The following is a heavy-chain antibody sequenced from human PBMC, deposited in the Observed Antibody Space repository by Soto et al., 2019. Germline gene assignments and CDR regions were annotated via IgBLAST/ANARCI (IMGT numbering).Heavy chain of an antibody. V-gene: IGHV1-3*01. CDR1: GYTFTSYA. J-gene: IGHJ4*02. CDR2: INAGNGNT. CDR3: ARGNPGDYYYDSSGYYFDY. D-gene: IGHD3-22*01. Sequence: ASVKVSCKASGYTFTSYAMHWVRQAPGQRLEWMGWINAGNGNTKYSQKFQGRVTITRDTSASTAYMELSSLRSDDTAVYYCARGNPGDYYYDSSGYYFDYWGQGTLVTVSS.